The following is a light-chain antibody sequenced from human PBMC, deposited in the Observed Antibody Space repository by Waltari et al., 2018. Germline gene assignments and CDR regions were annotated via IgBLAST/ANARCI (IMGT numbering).Light chain of an antibody. CDR3: QQRSKWPLT. J-gene: IGKJ4*01. CDR2: DAS. V-gene: IGKV3-11*01. CDR1: QSISNY. Sequence: TLSLSPEERATLSCRASQSISNYLGWYQQQLGQLPRLLVYDASKRAAGIPARFSGSGFATDFTLTISSLETEDFAVYYCQQRSKWPLTFGGGTKV.